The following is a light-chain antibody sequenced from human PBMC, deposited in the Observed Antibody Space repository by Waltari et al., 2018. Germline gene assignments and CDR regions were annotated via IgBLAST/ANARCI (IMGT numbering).Light chain of an antibody. CDR2: DSS. CDR3: QQYNPWPPWT. J-gene: IGKJ1*01. V-gene: IGKV3-15*01. Sequence: EIVMTQSPATLAVSPGERAPLSCRASNSVSSNVAWYQQKPGQPPRLLLYDSSTSATAIPVRFSGSGSGTEFTLTIFSLQSEDFAIYYCQQYNPWPPWTFGQGTKVEVK. CDR1: NSVSSN.